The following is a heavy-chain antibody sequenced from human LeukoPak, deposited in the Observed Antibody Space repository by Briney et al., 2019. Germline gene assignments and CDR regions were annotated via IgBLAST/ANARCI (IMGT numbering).Heavy chain of an antibody. CDR2: INHSGST. V-gene: IGHV4-34*01. Sequence: SETLSLTCAVYGGSLSGYYWSWIRQPPGKGLEWIGEINHSGSTNYNPSLKSRVTISVDTSKNQFSLKLSSVTAADTAVYYCARRPGYDYVWGSYRPYYFDYWGQGTLVTVSS. CDR1: GGSLSGYY. D-gene: IGHD3-16*02. CDR3: ARRPGYDYVWGSYRPYYFDY. J-gene: IGHJ4*02.